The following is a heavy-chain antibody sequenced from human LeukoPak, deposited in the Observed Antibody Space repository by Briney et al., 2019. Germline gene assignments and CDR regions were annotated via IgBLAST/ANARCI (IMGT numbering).Heavy chain of an antibody. J-gene: IGHJ5*02. D-gene: IGHD3-22*01. CDR3: ARVGIRSWGLKIVVVGIPCDP. CDR1: GGSISTYY. CDR2: IYHSGST. Sequence: SETLSLTCTVSGGSISTYYWSWIRQPPGKGLEWIGYIYHSGSTNYNPSLKSRITISVHTSQNQFSLKLSSVTAADPAVYYCARVGIRSWGLKIVVVGIPCDPWGQGTLVTVSS. V-gene: IGHV4-59*01.